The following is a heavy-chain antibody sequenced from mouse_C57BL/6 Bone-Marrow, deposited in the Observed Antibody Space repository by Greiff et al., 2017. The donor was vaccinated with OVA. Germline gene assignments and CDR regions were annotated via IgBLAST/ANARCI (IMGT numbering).Heavy chain of an antibody. Sequence: QVQLQQPGAELVRPGSSVKLSCKASGYTFTSYWMHWVKQRPIQGLEWIGNIDPSDSETHYNQKFKDKATLTVDKSSSTAYMQLSILTSEDSAVYYCARNYYGSSYFDYWGQGTTLTVSS. CDR3: ARNYYGSSYFDY. CDR1: GYTFTSYW. D-gene: IGHD1-1*01. CDR2: IDPSDSET. V-gene: IGHV1-52*01. J-gene: IGHJ2*01.